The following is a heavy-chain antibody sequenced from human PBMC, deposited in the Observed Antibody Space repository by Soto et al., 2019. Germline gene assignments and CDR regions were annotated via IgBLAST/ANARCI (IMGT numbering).Heavy chain of an antibody. V-gene: IGHV4-39*01. CDR2: IYYSGST. CDR1: GGSISSSSYY. D-gene: IGHD5-18*01. J-gene: IGHJ4*02. Sequence: QLQLQESGPGLVKPSETLSLTCTVSGGSISSSSYYWGWIRQPPGKGLEWIGSIYYSGSTYYNPSLKSRVTISVDTSKNQFSLKLSSVTAADTAVYYCARGYSYGIPYFDYWGQGTLVTVSS. CDR3: ARGYSYGIPYFDY.